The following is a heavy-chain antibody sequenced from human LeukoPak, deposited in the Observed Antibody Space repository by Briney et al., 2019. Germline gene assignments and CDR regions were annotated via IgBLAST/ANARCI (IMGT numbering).Heavy chain of an antibody. Sequence: GVSVKVSCKASGGTFSSYAISWVRQAPGQGLEWMGGIIPIFGTANYAQKFQGRITITADESTSTAYMELSSLRSEDTAVYYCARGHPPSYYDFWSGYYLPDFDYWGQGTLVTVSS. CDR3: ARGHPPSYYDFWSGYYLPDFDY. CDR1: GGTFSSYA. CDR2: IIPIFGTA. D-gene: IGHD3-3*01. J-gene: IGHJ4*02. V-gene: IGHV1-69*01.